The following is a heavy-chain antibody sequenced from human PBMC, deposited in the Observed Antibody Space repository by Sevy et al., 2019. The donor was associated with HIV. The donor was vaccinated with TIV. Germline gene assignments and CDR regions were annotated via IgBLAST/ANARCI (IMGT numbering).Heavy chain of an antibody. D-gene: IGHD6-6*01. CDR1: GFTFSSYG. CDR2: IRYDGSNK. Sequence: GGSLRLSCAASGFTFSSYGMHWVRQAPGKGLEWVAFIRYDGSNKYYADSVKGRFTISRDNSKNTLYLQMNSLRAEDTAVYYCAKDSSIAAHSINYYYYYGMDVWGQGTTVTVSS. V-gene: IGHV3-30*02. J-gene: IGHJ6*02. CDR3: AKDSSIAAHSINYYYYYGMDV.